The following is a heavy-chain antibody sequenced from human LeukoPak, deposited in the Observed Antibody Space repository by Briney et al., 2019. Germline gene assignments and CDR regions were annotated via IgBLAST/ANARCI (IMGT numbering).Heavy chain of an antibody. V-gene: IGHV3-30-3*01. CDR1: GFTFSSYA. J-gene: IGHJ4*02. CDR2: ISYDGSNK. Sequence: GRSLRLSCAASGFTFSSYAMHWVRQAPGKGLEWVAVISYDGSNKYYADSVKGRFTISRDNSKNTLYLQMNSLRAEDTAVYYCARDPIGYSSWGPGGFFDYWGQGTLVTVSS. D-gene: IGHD6-13*01. CDR3: ARDPIGYSSWGPGGFFDY.